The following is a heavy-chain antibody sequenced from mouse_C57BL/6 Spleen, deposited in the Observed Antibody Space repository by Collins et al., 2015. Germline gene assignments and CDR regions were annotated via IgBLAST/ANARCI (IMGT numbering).Heavy chain of an antibody. J-gene: IGHJ3*01. CDR3: ARERVYYDYDGAY. CDR2: ISYDGDN. Sequence: DVQLQESGPGLVKPSQSLSLTCSVTGYSITSGYYWNWIRQFPGNKLEWMGYISYDGDNNYNPSLKNRISITRDTSKNQFFLKLNSVTTEDTATYYCARERVYYDYDGAYWGQGTLVTVSA. CDR1: GYSITSGYY. D-gene: IGHD2-4*01. V-gene: IGHV3-6*01.